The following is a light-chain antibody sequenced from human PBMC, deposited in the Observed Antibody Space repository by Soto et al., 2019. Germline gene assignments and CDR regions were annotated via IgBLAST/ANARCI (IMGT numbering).Light chain of an antibody. CDR1: QSVSSN. J-gene: IGKJ1*01. CDR2: GAS. V-gene: IGKV3-15*01. Sequence: EIVMTQSPATLSVSPGERATLSCRASQSVSSNLAWYQQKPGQAPRLLIYGASTRATGIPARFSGSGSGTEFTLTISSLQSEDVAVYYWQQYNNWPPWTFGQGNKVEIK. CDR3: QQYNNWPPWT.